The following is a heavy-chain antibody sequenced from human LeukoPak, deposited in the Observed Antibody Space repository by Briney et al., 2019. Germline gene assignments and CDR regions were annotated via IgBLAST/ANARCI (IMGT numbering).Heavy chain of an antibody. CDR3: ATRPGIAVDLGAFDI. D-gene: IGHD6-19*01. V-gene: IGHV4-39*07. Sequence: SETLSLTCTVSGGSISSSSYYWGWIRQPPGKGLEWIGSIYYSGSTYYNPSLKSRVTISVDTSKNQFSLKLSSVTAADTAVYYCATRPGIAVDLGAFDIWGQGTMVTVSS. J-gene: IGHJ3*02. CDR1: GGSISSSSYY. CDR2: IYYSGST.